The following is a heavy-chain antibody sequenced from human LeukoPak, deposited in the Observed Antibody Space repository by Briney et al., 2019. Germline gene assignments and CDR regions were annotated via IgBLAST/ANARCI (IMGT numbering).Heavy chain of an antibody. V-gene: IGHV4-59*08. J-gene: IGHJ3*02. CDR2: TSYSRTT. D-gene: IGHD6-19*01. CDR1: GGSITGRY. Sequence: PSETLSLTCAVSGGSITGRYWNWIRQTPGMRLEWIGYTSYSRTTIYNSYFKGRATMSIDTSKNQLYLNLTSVTATDTAVYYCAKLGHSDGWYLGAFDIWGQGTTVIVSS. CDR3: AKLGHSDGWYLGAFDI.